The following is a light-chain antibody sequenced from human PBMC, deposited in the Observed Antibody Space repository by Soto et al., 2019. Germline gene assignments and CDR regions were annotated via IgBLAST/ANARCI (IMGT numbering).Light chain of an antibody. V-gene: IGKV1-5*03. J-gene: IGKJ5*01. CDR2: KAT. CDR1: QTISSW. Sequence: DIQMTQSPSTLSASVGDRVTIACRASQTISSWVAWYQQKPGKAPRLLIYKATSLKSGVPSRCSGSRSGTEFTLTISNLQPDDFATYYCQQYESYSPWTFGIGTRLDIK. CDR3: QQYESYSPWT.